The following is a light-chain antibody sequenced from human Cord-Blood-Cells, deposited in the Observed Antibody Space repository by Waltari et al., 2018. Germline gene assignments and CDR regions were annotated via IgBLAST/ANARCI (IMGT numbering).Light chain of an antibody. Sequence: EIVLTQSPVTLSLSPGERATLSCRASQSVSSSYLDWYQQKPGQAPRLLIYGASSRATGIPDRFSGSGSGTDFTLTISRREPEDFAVYYCQQYGSSPRTFGQGTKVEIK. V-gene: IGKV3-20*01. J-gene: IGKJ1*01. CDR1: QSVSSSY. CDR2: GAS. CDR3: QQYGSSPRT.